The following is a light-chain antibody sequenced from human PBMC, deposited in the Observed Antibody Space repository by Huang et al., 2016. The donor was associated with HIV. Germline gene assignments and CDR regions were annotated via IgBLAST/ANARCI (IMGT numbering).Light chain of an antibody. Sequence: DILMTQSPVTLSVPPGERATLSCRASQPLGRNLAWYQQKPGHPPRLLIYDAATRATGAPARFSGRGSKTDFNLTIDSLQSEDSALDFFQQYNKWPRTFGQGTKLEIK. V-gene: IGKV3D-15*01. CDR3: QQYNKWPRT. J-gene: IGKJ1*01. CDR1: QPLGRN. CDR2: DAA.